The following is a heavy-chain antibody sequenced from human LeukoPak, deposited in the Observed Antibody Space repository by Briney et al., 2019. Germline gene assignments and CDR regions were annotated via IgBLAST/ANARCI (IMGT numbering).Heavy chain of an antibody. CDR2: ISAGGSST. Sequence: PGGSLRLSCAASAFTFSLYAMTWVRQAPGKGLEWVSSISAGGSSTYYADSAKGRFTISRDNPKNTLYLQMSSLRPEDTAVYYCAKRVGSSGWPYDYWGQGTLVTVSS. CDR3: AKRVGSSGWPYDY. CDR1: AFTFSLYA. J-gene: IGHJ4*02. D-gene: IGHD6-19*01. V-gene: IGHV3-23*01.